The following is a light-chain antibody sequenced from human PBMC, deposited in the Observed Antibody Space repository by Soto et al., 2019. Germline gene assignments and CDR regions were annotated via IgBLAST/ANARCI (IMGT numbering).Light chain of an antibody. CDR3: AAWDDSLNGYYV. J-gene: IGLJ1*01. V-gene: IGLV1-44*01. Sequence: QSVLTQPPSASGTPGQRVTISCSGSRSNIGSNTVNWYQQFPGTAPKLVISNNNQRPSGVPDRFSGSKSDTSASLAISGLQSDDEADYYCAAWDDSLNGYYVFGTGTKVTVL. CDR1: RSNIGSNT. CDR2: NNN.